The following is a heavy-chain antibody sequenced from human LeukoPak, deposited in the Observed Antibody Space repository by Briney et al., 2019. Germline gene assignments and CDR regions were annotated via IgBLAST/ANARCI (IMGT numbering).Heavy chain of an antibody. CDR1: GFTFSNYW. V-gene: IGHV3-21*01. D-gene: IGHD6-6*01. CDR2: ISSSSSYI. J-gene: IGHJ3*02. CDR3: ARDSSAHDAFDI. Sequence: PGGSLRLSCAASGFTFSNYWMHWVRQAPGKGLEWVSSISSSSSYIYYADSVKGRFTISRDNAKNSLYLQMDSLRAEDTAVYYCARDSSAHDAFDIWGQGTMVTVSS.